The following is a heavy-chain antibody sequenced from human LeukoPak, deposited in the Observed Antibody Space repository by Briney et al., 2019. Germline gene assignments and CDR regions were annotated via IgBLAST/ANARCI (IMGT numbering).Heavy chain of an antibody. V-gene: IGHV3-21*01. CDR3: AREGVQLELSD. CDR1: GFTFSLYG. J-gene: IGHJ4*02. D-gene: IGHD1-1*01. Sequence: GGSLRLSCAASGFTFSLYGMNWVRQAPGKGLEWVSSITSSSYISYADSVKGRFTISRDNAKSSLYLQMNSLRAEDTAVYYCAREGVQLELSDWGQGTLVTVSS. CDR2: ITSSSYI.